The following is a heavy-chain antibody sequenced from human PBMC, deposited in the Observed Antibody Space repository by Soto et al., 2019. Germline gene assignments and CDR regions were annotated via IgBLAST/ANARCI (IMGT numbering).Heavy chain of an antibody. Sequence: EVQMVESGGGLVQTGGSLILSCIASGFTFSPHWMTWVRQAPGKALEWVANIKQDGSEEYYVDSVKGRFTISRDNAKNVPFLQMNSLSAEDTAVYYWASRPSDLIYYGVFDSWGQGTLVTGSS. J-gene: IGHJ4*02. D-gene: IGHD3-22*01. CDR3: ASRPSDLIYYGVFDS. V-gene: IGHV3-7*03. CDR1: GFTFSPHW. CDR2: IKQDGSEE.